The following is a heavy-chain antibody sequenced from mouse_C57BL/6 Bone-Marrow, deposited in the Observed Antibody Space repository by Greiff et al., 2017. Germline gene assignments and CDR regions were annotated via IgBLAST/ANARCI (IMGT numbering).Heavy chain of an antibody. Sequence: EVQLVESGPGLVKPSQSLSLTCSVTGYSITSGYYWNWIRQFPGNKLEWMGYISYDGSNNYNPSLKNRISITRDTSKNQFFLKLNSVTTEDTATYDCARAYGYDDGFDYWGQGTTLTVSS. CDR3: ARAYGYDDGFDY. J-gene: IGHJ2*01. D-gene: IGHD2-2*01. CDR1: GYSITSGYY. V-gene: IGHV3-6*01. CDR2: ISYDGSN.